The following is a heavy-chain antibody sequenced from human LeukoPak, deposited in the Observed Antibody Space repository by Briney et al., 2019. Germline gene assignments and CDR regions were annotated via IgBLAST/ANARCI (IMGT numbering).Heavy chain of an antibody. V-gene: IGHV4-38-2*02. CDR2: IYHSGST. Sequence: PSETLSLTCTVSGYSISSGYYWGWIRQPPGKGLEWIGSIYHSGSTYYNPSLKSRVTISVDTSKNQFSLKLSSVTAADTAVYYCARAGYGDPGVRASYYYYSYMAVWGKGTTVTVSS. CDR1: GYSISSGYY. J-gene: IGHJ6*03. D-gene: IGHD4-17*01. CDR3: ARAGYGDPGVRASYYYYSYMAV.